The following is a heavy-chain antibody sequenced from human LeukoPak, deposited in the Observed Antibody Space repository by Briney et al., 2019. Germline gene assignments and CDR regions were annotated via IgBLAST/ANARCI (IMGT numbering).Heavy chain of an antibody. Sequence: GGSLRLSCGASGFTLSNAWMSWVRQAPGKGLEWVSVVSVTGGSTYYADSVKGRFTISRDNSKNTLFLQMTSLRAEDTAVYYCAKDRSSYDSSSFGDYWGQGTLVTVSS. V-gene: IGHV3-23*01. D-gene: IGHD3-22*01. CDR1: GFTLSNAW. CDR2: VSVTGGST. J-gene: IGHJ4*02. CDR3: AKDRSSYDSSSFGDY.